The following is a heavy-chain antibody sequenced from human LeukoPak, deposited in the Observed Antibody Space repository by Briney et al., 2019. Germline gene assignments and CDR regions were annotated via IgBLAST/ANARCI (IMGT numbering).Heavy chain of an antibody. V-gene: IGHV1-8*01. J-gene: IGHJ4*02. CDR2: MNPDSGNT. CDR1: GYAINMYD. CDR3: AVHLPGDYLDR. Sequence: ASVKVSCKASGYAINMYDINWARQATGQGLEWMGWMNPDSGNTGFAQKFQGRVTMTRNTSITTAYMELSSLRFEDTAVYYCAVHLPGDYLDRWGQGTLVTVSS.